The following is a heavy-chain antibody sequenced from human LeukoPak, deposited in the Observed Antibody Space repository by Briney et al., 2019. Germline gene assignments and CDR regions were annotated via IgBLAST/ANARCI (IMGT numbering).Heavy chain of an antibody. CDR2: ISSSGSTI. D-gene: IGHD5-24*01. CDR3: ARLGRWLQLGYFQH. Sequence: GGSLRLSCAASGFTFSDYYMSWIRQAPGKRLEWVSYISSSGSTIYYADSVKGRFTISRDNAKNSLYLQMNSLRAEDTAVYYCARLGRWLQLGYFQHWGQGTLVTVSS. J-gene: IGHJ1*01. V-gene: IGHV3-11*01. CDR1: GFTFSDYY.